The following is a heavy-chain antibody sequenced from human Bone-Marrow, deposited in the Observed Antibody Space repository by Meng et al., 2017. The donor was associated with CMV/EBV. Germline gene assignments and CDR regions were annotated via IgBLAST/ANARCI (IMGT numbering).Heavy chain of an antibody. Sequence: QTLSLTCAVYGGSFSGYYWSWSRQPPGKGLEWIGEINHSGSTNYNPSLKSRVTISVDTSKNQFSLKLSSVTAADTAVYYCARRGRVTIFGVVISKYYYYGMDVWGQGTTVTVSS. D-gene: IGHD3-3*01. V-gene: IGHV4-34*01. CDR2: INHSGST. J-gene: IGHJ6*02. CDR1: GGSFSGYY. CDR3: ARRGRVTIFGVVISKYYYYGMDV.